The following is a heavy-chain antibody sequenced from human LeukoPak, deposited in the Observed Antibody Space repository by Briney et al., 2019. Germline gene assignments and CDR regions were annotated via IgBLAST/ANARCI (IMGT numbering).Heavy chain of an antibody. D-gene: IGHD6-13*01. V-gene: IGHV4-39*07. CDR3: AREIAEGPNWFDP. J-gene: IGHJ5*02. CDR1: GGSISSRSYY. CDR2: IYYSGST. Sequence: SETLSLTCTVSGGSISSRSYYWGWIRQPPGKGLEWIGSIYYSGSTYYNPSLKSRVTISVDTSKNQFSLKLSSVTAADTAVYYCAREIAEGPNWFDPWGQGTLVTVSS.